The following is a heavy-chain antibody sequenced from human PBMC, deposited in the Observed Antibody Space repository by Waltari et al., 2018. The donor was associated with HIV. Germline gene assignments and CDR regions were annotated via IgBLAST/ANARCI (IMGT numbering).Heavy chain of an antibody. J-gene: IGHJ5*02. V-gene: IGHV3-33*01. CDR2: IWYDGSKK. CDR1: GFRLSSDG. D-gene: IGHD1-26*01. CDR3: ARGEGGYTYGYNWLDL. Sequence: QVQVVESGGSLVQPGWSRRLSCAASGFRLSSDGLHWVRQAPGKGLEWVALIWYDGSKKYYGDSVKGRFTIFSDKSKNTVFLQMTRLRVEDTATYYCARGEGGYTYGYNWLDLWGQGTVVTVSS.